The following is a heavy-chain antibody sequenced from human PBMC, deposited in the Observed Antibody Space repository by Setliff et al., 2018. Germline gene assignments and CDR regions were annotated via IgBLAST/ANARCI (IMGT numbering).Heavy chain of an antibody. Sequence: GASVKVSCKASGYTFTSYGISWVRQAPGQGLEWMGWTSAYIGNTNYAQKLQGRVTMTTDTPTSTAYMELRSLRSDDTAVYYCARDPGWFGELLGYFDYWGQGTLVTVSS. CDR1: GYTFTSYG. CDR2: TSAYIGNT. V-gene: IGHV1-18*01. J-gene: IGHJ4*02. CDR3: ARDPGWFGELLGYFDY. D-gene: IGHD3-10*01.